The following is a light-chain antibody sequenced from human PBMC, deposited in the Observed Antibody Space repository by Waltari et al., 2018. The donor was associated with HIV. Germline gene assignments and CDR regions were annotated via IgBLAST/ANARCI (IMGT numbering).Light chain of an antibody. CDR2: SNN. CDR3: AAWDDSLNGYV. CDR1: SSNIGRNP. J-gene: IGLJ1*01. V-gene: IGLV1-44*01. Sequence: QSVLPQPPSASGTPGQRVTILCSGRSSNIGRNPVNCYQQLPGTAPKLLIYSNNQRPSGVPDRFSGSKSGTSASLAISGLQSEDEADYYCAAWDDSLNGYVFGTGTKVTVL.